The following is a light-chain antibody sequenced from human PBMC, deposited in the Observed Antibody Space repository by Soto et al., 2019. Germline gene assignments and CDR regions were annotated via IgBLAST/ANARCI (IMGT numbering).Light chain of an antibody. J-gene: IGKJ4*01. CDR3: QQFSSYPRT. V-gene: IGKV3-20*01. Sequence: EFVLTQSPGTLSLSPGERATLSCRASQTVRNTSLAWYQQKPGQAPRLLIYDASSRATGIPDRFSGGGSGTDFTLTISRLEPEDFAVYYCQQFSSYPRTFGGGTKVEIK. CDR1: QTVRNTS. CDR2: DAS.